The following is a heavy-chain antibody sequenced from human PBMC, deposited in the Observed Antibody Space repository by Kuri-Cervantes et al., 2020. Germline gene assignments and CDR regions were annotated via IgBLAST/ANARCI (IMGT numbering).Heavy chain of an antibody. V-gene: IGHV3-73*01. D-gene: IGHD5-18*01. CDR2: IRSKANSYAT. CDR1: GFTFSGSA. J-gene: IGHJ6*02. Sequence: ETLSLTCAASGFTFSGSAMHWVRQASGKGLEWVGRIRSKANSYATAYAASVKGRFTISRDDSKNTAYLQMNSLRAGDTAVYYCARDGGYSYGLSGYYGMDVWGQGTTVTVSS. CDR3: ARDGGYSYGLSGYYGMDV.